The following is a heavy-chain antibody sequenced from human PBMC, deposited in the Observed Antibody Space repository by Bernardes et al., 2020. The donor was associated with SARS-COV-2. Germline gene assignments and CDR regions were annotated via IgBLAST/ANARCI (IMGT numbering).Heavy chain of an antibody. Sequence: GGSLRLSCAASGLTFSNAWMNWVRQAPGKGLEWVGRIKTKTDGGTTDYAAPVKGRFTISRDDSKNTLYLQMNSLKTEDTAVYYCTTYVDCSGCCCYNNYWGQGTLVTVSS. CDR3: TTYVDCSGCCCYNNY. CDR2: IKTKTDGGTT. D-gene: IGHD2-15*01. J-gene: IGHJ4*02. V-gene: IGHV3-15*01. CDR1: GLTFSNAW.